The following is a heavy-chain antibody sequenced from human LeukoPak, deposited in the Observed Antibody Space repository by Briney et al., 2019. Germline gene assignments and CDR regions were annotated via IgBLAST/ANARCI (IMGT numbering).Heavy chain of an antibody. J-gene: IGHJ4*02. D-gene: IGHD6-13*01. CDR2: INHSGST. V-gene: IGHV4-34*01. CDR3: AREGSIAAAGIPAFDS. CDR1: GGSFSGGY. Sequence: SETLSLTCAVYGGSFSGGYWSWIRQPPGKGLEWTGEINHSGSTNYNPSLKSRVTISVDTSKNQFSLKLTSVTAADTAVYYCAREGSIAAAGIPAFDSWGQGTLVTVSS.